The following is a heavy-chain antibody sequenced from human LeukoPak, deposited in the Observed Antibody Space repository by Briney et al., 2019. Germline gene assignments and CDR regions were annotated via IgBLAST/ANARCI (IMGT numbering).Heavy chain of an antibody. V-gene: IGHV3-30*03. CDR1: GFTFSSYG. CDR3: ATAYSSSSGYYYYGMDV. CDR2: ISYDGSNK. Sequence: GGSLRLFCAASGFTFSSYGMHWVRQAPGKGLEWVAVISYDGSNKYYADSVKGRFTISRDNSKNTLYLQMNSLRAEDTAVYYCATAYSSSSGYYYYGMDVWGQGTTVTVSS. J-gene: IGHJ6*02. D-gene: IGHD6-6*01.